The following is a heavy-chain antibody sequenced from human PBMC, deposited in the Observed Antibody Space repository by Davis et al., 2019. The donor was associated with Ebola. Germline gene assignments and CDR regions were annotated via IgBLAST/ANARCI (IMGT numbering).Heavy chain of an antibody. V-gene: IGHV3-23*01. CDR3: AKDTSNGWFDV. J-gene: IGHJ3*01. CDR2: LGLSADT. Sequence: GGSLRLSCAASGFVFSSYVMSWVRRAPGKGLEWVSTLGLSADTYYADSVKGRFTISRDNSKNTLHLQMNSLRVEDTAIYYCAKDTSNGWFDVWGQGTTVTVSS. D-gene: IGHD6-19*01. CDR1: GFVFSSYV.